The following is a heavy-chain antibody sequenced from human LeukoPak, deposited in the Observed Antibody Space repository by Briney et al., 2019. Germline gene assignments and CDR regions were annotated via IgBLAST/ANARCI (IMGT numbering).Heavy chain of an antibody. J-gene: IGHJ4*02. CDR3: ASGKVAAAGTNYFDY. V-gene: IGHV3-30*04. CDR1: GFTFSSYA. D-gene: IGHD6-13*01. Sequence: PGRSLRLSCAASGFTFSSYAMHWVRQAPGKGLKWVAVISYDGSNKYYADSVKGRFTISRDNSKNTLYLQMNSLRAEDTAVYYCASGKVAAAGTNYFDYWGQGTLVTVSS. CDR2: ISYDGSNK.